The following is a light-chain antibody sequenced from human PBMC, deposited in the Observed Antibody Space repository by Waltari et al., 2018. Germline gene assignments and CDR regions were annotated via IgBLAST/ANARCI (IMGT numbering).Light chain of an antibody. CDR3: CSYAGSSTMI. CDR1: RSDVGTHKL. J-gene: IGLJ2*01. CDR2: EVS. Sequence: QSALTQPASVYGSPGQSINISCTGTRSDVGTHKLVLWYQHHPDKAPKLIIYEVSKRPSGVSNRFSGSKSGNTASLTISGLQAEDEAEYYCCSYAGSSTMIFGGGTKMTVL. V-gene: IGLV2-23*02.